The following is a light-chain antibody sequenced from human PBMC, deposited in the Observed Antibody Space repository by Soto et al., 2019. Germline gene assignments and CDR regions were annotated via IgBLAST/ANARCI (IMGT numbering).Light chain of an antibody. CDR2: DAS. J-gene: IGKJ5*01. V-gene: IGKV1-13*02. CDR1: QSISSY. Sequence: IQMTQSPATLSASVGDRVTITCRASQSISSYLNWYQQKPGKAPKLLIYDASSLESGVPSGFSGSGSGTEFTLTISSLQPEDFATYYCQQLNSYPLTFGQATRLE. CDR3: QQLNSYPLT.